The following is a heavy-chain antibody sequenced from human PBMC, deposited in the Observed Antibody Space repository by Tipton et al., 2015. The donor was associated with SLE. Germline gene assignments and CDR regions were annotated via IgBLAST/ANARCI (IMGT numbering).Heavy chain of an antibody. J-gene: IGHJ3*02. Sequence: TLSLTCAVYGGSFSGYYWSWIRQPPGKGLEWIGEINHSGSTNYNPSLKSRVTISVDTSKNQFSLKLSSVTAADTAVYYCAGAAPGVQGVNDAFDIWGQGTMVTVYS. D-gene: IGHD3-10*01. CDR2: INHSGST. V-gene: IGHV4-34*01. CDR3: AGAAPGVQGVNDAFDI. CDR1: GGSFSGYY.